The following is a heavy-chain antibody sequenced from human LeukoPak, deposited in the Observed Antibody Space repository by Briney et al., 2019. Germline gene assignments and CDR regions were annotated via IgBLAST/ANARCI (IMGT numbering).Heavy chain of an antibody. D-gene: IGHD3-10*01. CDR3: AKVLGPYDSAFY. CDR1: GFTFSSYG. V-gene: IGHV3-30*02. Sequence: GGSLRLSCAAPGFTFSSYGMHWVRQAPGKGLEWVAFIRYDGSNKYYADSVKCRFTISRDNSKNTLYLQMNSLRADDTAMYYCAKVLGPYDSAFYWGQGTLVTVSS. J-gene: IGHJ4*02. CDR2: IRYDGSNK.